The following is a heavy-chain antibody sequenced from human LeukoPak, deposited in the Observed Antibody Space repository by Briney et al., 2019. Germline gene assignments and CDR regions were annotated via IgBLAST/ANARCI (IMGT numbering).Heavy chain of an antibody. CDR1: GGSISSYY. Sequence: SETLSLTCTVSGGSISSYYWSWIRQPPGKGLEWIGYIYYSGSTNYNPSLKSRVTISVDTSKNQFSLKLSSVTAADTAVYYCARPLHGAFDIWGHGTMVTVSS. J-gene: IGHJ3*02. CDR3: ARPLHGAFDI. V-gene: IGHV4-59*01. CDR2: IYYSGST. D-gene: IGHD2-15*01.